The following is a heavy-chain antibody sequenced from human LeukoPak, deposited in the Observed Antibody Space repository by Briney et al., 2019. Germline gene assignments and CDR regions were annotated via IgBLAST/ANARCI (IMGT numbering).Heavy chain of an antibody. Sequence: ASVKVSCKASGYTFTSYGISWVRQAPGQGLEWMGWISAYNGNTNYAQKLQGRVTMTTDTSTSTAYMELRSLRSDDTAVYYCARLYCSGGSCYPPVSWGQGTLVTVSS. D-gene: IGHD2-15*01. V-gene: IGHV1-18*01. CDR1: GYTFTSYG. CDR2: ISAYNGNT. J-gene: IGHJ4*02. CDR3: ARLYCSGGSCYPPVS.